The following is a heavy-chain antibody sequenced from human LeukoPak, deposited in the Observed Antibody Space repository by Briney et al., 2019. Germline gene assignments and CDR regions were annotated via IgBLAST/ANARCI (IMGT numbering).Heavy chain of an antibody. CDR1: GFTFSSYE. V-gene: IGHV3-48*03. Sequence: GGSLRLSCAASGFTFSSYEMNWVRQAPGKGLEWVSYISSSGRTIYYADSVKGRFTISRDNAKNSLYLQMNSVRAEDTAVYYCAREITMIVDFWGQGTLVTVSS. CDR3: AREITMIVDF. CDR2: ISSSGRTI. J-gene: IGHJ4*02. D-gene: IGHD3-22*01.